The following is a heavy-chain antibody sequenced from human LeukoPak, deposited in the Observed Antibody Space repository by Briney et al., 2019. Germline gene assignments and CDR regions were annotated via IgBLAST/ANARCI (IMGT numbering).Heavy chain of an antibody. V-gene: IGHV3-9*01. D-gene: IGHD3-10*01. CDR2: ISWHSDSI. CDR1: GFTFDDYA. J-gene: IGHJ4*02. Sequence: GGSLRLSCAASGFTFDDYAMHWVRQLPGKGLEWVSGISWHSDSIGYADSVKGRFTISRDNAKNSLYLQMNSLRAEDTALYYCAKADITMVRGPIVSWGQGTLVTVSS. CDR3: AKADITMVRGPIVS.